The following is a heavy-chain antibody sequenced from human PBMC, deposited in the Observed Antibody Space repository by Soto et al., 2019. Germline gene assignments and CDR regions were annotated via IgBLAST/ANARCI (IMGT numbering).Heavy chain of an antibody. CDR3: ARVPCSGGSCRLDY. D-gene: IGHD2-15*01. J-gene: IGHJ4*02. Sequence: ASETLSLTCTVSGGSISSGDYYWSWIRQPPGKGLEWIGYIYYSGSTYYNPSLKSRVTISVDTSKNQFSLKLSSVTAADTAVYYCARVPCSGGSCRLDYWGQGTLVTVS. V-gene: IGHV4-30-4*01. CDR1: GGSISSGDYY. CDR2: IYYSGST.